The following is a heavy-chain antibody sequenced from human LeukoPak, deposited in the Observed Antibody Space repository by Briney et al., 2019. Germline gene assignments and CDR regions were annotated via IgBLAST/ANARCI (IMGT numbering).Heavy chain of an antibody. D-gene: IGHD2-2*01. Sequence: SVKVSCKASGGTFSSYAISWVRQAPGQGLEWMGGIIPIFGTANYAQKFQGRVTITADESTSTAYMELSSLRSEDTAVYYCASVVVPAAMEYYYYYMDVWGKGTTVTVSS. J-gene: IGHJ6*03. CDR2: IIPIFGTA. CDR3: ASVVVPAAMEYYYYYMDV. CDR1: GGTFSSYA. V-gene: IGHV1-69*13.